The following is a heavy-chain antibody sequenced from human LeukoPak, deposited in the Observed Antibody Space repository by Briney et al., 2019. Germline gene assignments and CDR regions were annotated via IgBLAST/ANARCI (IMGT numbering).Heavy chain of an antibody. Sequence: MASETLSLTCTVSGGSISSSSYYWGWIRQPPGKGLEWIGSIYYSGSTYYNPSLKSRVTISVDTSKNQFSLKLSSVTAADTAVYYCARHVLSSSSWYLDYWGQGTLVTVSS. D-gene: IGHD6-13*01. CDR3: ARHVLSSSSWYLDY. CDR2: IYYSGST. V-gene: IGHV4-39*01. CDR1: GGSISSSSYY. J-gene: IGHJ4*02.